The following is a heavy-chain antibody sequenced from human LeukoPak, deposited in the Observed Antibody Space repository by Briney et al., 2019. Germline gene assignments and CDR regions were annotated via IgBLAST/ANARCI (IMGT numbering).Heavy chain of an antibody. CDR1: GFTFDDYG. D-gene: IGHD4-23*01. CDR3: ARDDYGGRGEFDY. J-gene: IGHJ4*02. V-gene: IGHV3-20*04. Sequence: GGSLRLSCAASGFTFDDYGMNWVRQGPGKGLEWVSGINWNGASTGYADSVRGRFTVSRDNAKNSLYLQMNSLRAEDTALYYCARDDYGGRGEFDYRGQGTLVTVSS. CDR2: INWNGAST.